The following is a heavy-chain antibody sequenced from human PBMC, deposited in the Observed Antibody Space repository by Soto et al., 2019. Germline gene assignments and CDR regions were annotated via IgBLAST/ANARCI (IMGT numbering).Heavy chain of an antibody. V-gene: IGHV4-4*07. CDR1: GGSISGYY. CDR3: ARVRDYGLGTNRHYYGMDV. CDR2: LYTMGST. D-gene: IGHD3-10*01. Sequence: QVQLQESGPGLVKSSETLSLTCTVSGGSISGYYWSWIRQPAGKGLEWIGRLYTMGSTNYNPSLQSRVTMPVATSKNEFSLKVSSVTAADTAVYFCARVRDYGLGTNRHYYGMDVWGQGTTVTVSS. J-gene: IGHJ6*02.